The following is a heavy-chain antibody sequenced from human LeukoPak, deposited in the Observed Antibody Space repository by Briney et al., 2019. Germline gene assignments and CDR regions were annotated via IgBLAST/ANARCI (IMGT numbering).Heavy chain of an antibody. J-gene: IGHJ4*02. D-gene: IGHD6-13*01. CDR1: GGSISSGGYS. V-gene: IGHV4-30-2*01. Sequence: SQTLSLTCAVSGGSISSGGYSWSCIRHPPGECLEWIAYIYHSGSTYYNPSLKSRVTISVDRSKNQFSLKLSSVSAADTAVYYCASRWYRRGLDYWGQGTLVTVSS. CDR3: ASRWYRRGLDY. CDR2: IYHSGST.